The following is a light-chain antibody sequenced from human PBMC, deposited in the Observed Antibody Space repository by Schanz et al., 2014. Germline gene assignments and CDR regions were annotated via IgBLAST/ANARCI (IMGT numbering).Light chain of an antibody. CDR3: QQYNTWPRT. Sequence: EIVMTQSPATLSVSPGERATLSCRASQSVSGNLAWYQQKPGQAPRLLIYDTSSRATAIPARFSGSGSGTEFTLAISSLHSEDFAIYYCQQYNTWPRTFGQGTKLRIK. CDR1: QSVSGN. V-gene: IGKV3-15*01. CDR2: DTS. J-gene: IGKJ2*02.